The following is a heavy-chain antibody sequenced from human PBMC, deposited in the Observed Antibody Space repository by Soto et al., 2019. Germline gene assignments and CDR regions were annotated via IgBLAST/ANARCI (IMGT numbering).Heavy chain of an antibody. D-gene: IGHD1-20*01. J-gene: IGHJ6*02. CDR1: GGTFTSFA. CDR3: ARDRVMRGNWYYYGMGV. CDR2: IIPTFAAP. V-gene: IGHV1-69*12. Sequence: QVQLVQSGAEVKKPGSSVKVSCKASGGTFTSFAISWVRQAPGQGLEWMGAIIPTFAAPTYAQRFQGRISIPADASTTTAYMELSSLRSEDTAVYFCARDRVMRGNWYYYGMGVWGQGTTVTVSS.